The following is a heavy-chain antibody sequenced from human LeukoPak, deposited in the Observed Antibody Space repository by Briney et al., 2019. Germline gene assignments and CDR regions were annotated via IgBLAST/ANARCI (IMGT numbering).Heavy chain of an antibody. Sequence: PSETLSLTCTVSGGSINNYYWSWIRQPAGKGLEWIGRIYTRGSTNYNPSLKSRVTMTVDTSKNQFSLKLSSVTAADTAVYYCARGRYCSADICSGGDAFDIWGQGTMVSVSS. D-gene: IGHD2-15*01. CDR2: IYTRGST. CDR3: ARGRYCSADICSGGDAFDI. CDR1: GGSINNYY. V-gene: IGHV4-4*07. J-gene: IGHJ3*02.